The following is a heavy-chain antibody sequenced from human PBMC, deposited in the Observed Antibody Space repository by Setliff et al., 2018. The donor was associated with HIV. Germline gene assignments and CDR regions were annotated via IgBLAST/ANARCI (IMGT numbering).Heavy chain of an antibody. CDR3: AREGLSGYDSLGAFDI. J-gene: IGHJ3*02. CDR2: IGTAGDT. Sequence: AGGSLRLSCAASGFTFSSYDMHWVRQATGKGLEWVSAIGTAGDTYYPGSVKGRFTISRENAKNSLYLQMNSLRAGDTAVYYCAREGLSGYDSLGAFDIWGQGTMVTV. D-gene: IGHD5-12*01. V-gene: IGHV3-13*01. CDR1: GFTFSSYD.